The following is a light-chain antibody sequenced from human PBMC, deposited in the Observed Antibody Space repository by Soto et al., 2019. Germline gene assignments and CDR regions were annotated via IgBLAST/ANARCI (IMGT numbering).Light chain of an antibody. CDR2: DAS. V-gene: IGKV3D-20*02. Sequence: EIVLTGSPGTVSLSPGESATLSCRASQSVSSSYLAWYQQKPGQAPRLLIYDASNRATGIPARFSGSWSGTDFHLTISSLETEDFAVYYCQQRSNWPITFGQGTRLEIK. CDR3: QQRSNWPIT. CDR1: QSVSSSY. J-gene: IGKJ5*01.